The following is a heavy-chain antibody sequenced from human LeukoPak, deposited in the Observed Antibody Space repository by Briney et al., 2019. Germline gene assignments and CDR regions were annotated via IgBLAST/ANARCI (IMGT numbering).Heavy chain of an antibody. D-gene: IGHD3-10*01. J-gene: IGHJ6*04. CDR2: ISGSGDST. V-gene: IGHV3-23*01. CDR3: AKGSGSYNGYGMDV. CDR1: GFTFSTYV. Sequence: GGSLRLSCAASGFTFSTYVMSWVRQAPGKGLEWVSVISGSGDSTHYADSVKGRLTISRDNSKNTVYLQVNSLRAEDTAAYYCAKGSGSYNGYGMDVWGKGTTVTVSS.